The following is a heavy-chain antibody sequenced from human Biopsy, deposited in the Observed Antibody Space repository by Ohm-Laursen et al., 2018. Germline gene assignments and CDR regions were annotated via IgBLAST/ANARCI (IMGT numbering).Heavy chain of an antibody. CDR1: GFRFSGYH. J-gene: IGHJ6*02. Sequence: SLRLSCAASGFRFSGYHMNWVRQAPGKGLEWLLYIKSDSSTIYYADSVKGRFTISRDNAKNSLFLQMNSLRAEDTAVYYCAREQLMVFAMDVWGQGTTVTVSS. D-gene: IGHD2-8*01. V-gene: IGHV3-48*01. CDR3: AREQLMVFAMDV. CDR2: IKSDSSTI.